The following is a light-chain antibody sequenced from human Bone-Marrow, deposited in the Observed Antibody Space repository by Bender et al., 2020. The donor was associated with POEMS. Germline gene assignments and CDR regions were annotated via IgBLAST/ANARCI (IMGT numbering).Light chain of an antibody. CDR1: ISDVGYYNY. CDR2: DVW. Sequence: QSALTQPASVSGSPGQSITISCTGTISDVGYYNYVSWYQQHPGNAPKLIIYDVWYRPSGVYKRFSVYKSGHAVSLTLSGLQAEDEADYFCCSYTPIHTSVFGGGTELTVL. CDR3: CSYTPIHTSV. J-gene: IGLJ3*02. V-gene: IGLV2-14*03.